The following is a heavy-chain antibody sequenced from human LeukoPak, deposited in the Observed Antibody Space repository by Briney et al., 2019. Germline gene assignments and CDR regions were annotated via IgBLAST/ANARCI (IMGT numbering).Heavy chain of an antibody. CDR2: IYTSGST. J-gene: IGHJ6*02. CDR3: ARVVVGQTYYYYCYGMDV. Sequence: KPSETLSLTCTVSGGSISSYYWSWIRQPAGKGLEWIGRIYTSGSTNYNPSLKSRVTMSVDTSKNQFSLKLSSVTAADTAVYYCARVVVGQTYYYYCYGMDVWGQGTTVTVSS. V-gene: IGHV4-4*07. CDR1: GGSISSYY. D-gene: IGHD2-15*01.